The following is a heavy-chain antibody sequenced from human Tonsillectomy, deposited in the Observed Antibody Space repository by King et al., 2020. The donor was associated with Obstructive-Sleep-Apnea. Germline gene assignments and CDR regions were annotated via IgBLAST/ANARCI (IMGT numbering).Heavy chain of an antibody. CDR2: IKSRTNGGTA. CDR3: ATYRSGSFGY. D-gene: IGHD3-10*01. CDR1: GFTFKDAW. Sequence: VQLVESGGGLVEPGGSLRLSCAASGFTFKDAWMSWVRQAPGKGLEWVGRIKSRTNGGTADVAAPVKGRFIISRDDSKNTLFLQMNSLKTEDTAVYYCATYRSGSFGYWGQGTLVTVSS. J-gene: IGHJ4*02. V-gene: IGHV3-15*01.